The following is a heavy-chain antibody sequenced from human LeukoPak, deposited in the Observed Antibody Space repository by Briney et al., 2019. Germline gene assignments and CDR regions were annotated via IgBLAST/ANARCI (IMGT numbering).Heavy chain of an antibody. D-gene: IGHD1-1*01. CDR2: IRSKPNSYAT. CDR1: GFTFSGSA. V-gene: IGHV3-73*01. CDR3: TRLLEKVDLAEGNEGLFDS. Sequence: GSLRLSCAASGFTFSGSAIHWVRQASGKGLEWVGRIRSKPNSYATAYAESVKGRFTMSRDDSKNTAYLQMNSLNTDDTAVYYCTRLLEKVDLAEGNEGLFDSWGQGTLVTVSS. J-gene: IGHJ4*02.